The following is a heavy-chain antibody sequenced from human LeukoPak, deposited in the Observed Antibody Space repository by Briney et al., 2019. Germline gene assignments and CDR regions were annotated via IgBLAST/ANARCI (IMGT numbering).Heavy chain of an antibody. Sequence: SETLSLTCTVSGGSIRSSNNYWGWIRQPPGKGLEWIGGIHYSGSTYYYPSLKSRLTISVDPSKNQFSLKLSSVTAADTAVYYCARDVRDSSGYYLRAFGYWGQGPLVTVPS. CDR3: ARDVRDSSGYYLRAFGY. CDR2: IHYSGST. D-gene: IGHD3-22*01. V-gene: IGHV4-39*07. CDR1: GGSIRSSNNY. J-gene: IGHJ4*02.